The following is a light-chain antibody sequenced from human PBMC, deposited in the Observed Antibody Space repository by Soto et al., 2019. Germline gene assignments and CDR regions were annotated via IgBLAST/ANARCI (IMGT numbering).Light chain of an antibody. CDR3: QEYNDWPLRT. CDR1: QSVSSY. J-gene: IGKJ1*01. Sequence: EIVLTQSPATLSLSPGERATLSCRASQSVSSYLAWYQQKPGQAPRLLISGASTRATGIPARFSGSGSGTEFTLTISSLESDDFALYFCQEYNDWPLRTFGQGTKVDIK. CDR2: GAS. V-gene: IGKV3-15*01.